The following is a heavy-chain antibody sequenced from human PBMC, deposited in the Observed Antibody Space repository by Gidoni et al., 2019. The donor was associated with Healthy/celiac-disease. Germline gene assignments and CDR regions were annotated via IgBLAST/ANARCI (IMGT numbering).Heavy chain of an antibody. CDR2: ISWDGGST. D-gene: IGHD5-12*01. CDR3: AKDSSGYDYSFDY. V-gene: IGHV3-43*01. J-gene: IGHJ4*02. CDR1: GFTFDDYT. Sequence: EVQLVESGGVVVQPGGSLRLSCAASGFTFDDYTMHWVRQAPGKGLGWVSLISWDGGSTYYADSVKGRFTISRDNSKNSLYLQMNSLRTEDTALYYCAKDSSGYDYSFDYWGQGTLVTVSS.